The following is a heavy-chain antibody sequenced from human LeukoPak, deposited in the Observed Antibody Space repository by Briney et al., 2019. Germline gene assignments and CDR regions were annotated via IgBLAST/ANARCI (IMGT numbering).Heavy chain of an antibody. CDR3: ARELRSITMVRRLISRGNYWFDP. CDR2: IIPIFGTT. Sequence: AVQVSCQASGGTFSSYAIRWLRQPPAKGVDWMGGIIPIFGTTNYAQKFQGRVTIIADESTSTAYMELSSLTSEDTAVYYCARELRSITMVRRLISRGNYWFDPWGQGTLVTVSS. V-gene: IGHV1-69*13. J-gene: IGHJ5*02. D-gene: IGHD3-10*01. CDR1: GGTFSSYA.